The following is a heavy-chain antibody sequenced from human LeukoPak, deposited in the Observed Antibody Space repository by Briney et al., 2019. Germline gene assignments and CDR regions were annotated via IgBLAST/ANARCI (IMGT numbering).Heavy chain of an antibody. D-gene: IGHD1-26*01. Sequence: SETLSLTCAVYGGSFSGYYWSWIRQPPGKGLQWIGEINHSGSTNYNPSLKSRVTISVDTSKNQFSLKLSSVTAADTAVYYCARTPRFIVGATRGYFDYWGQRTLVTVSS. J-gene: IGHJ4*02. CDR3: ARTPRFIVGATRGYFDY. CDR2: INHSGST. V-gene: IGHV4-34*01. CDR1: GGSFSGYY.